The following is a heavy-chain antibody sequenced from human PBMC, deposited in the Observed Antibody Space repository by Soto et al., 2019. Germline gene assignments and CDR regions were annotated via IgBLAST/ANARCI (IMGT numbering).Heavy chain of an antibody. CDR2: ISYDGTKK. CDR3: AKSIGAARSTYYFDY. D-gene: IGHD6-6*01. V-gene: IGHV3-30*18. J-gene: IGHJ4*02. CDR1: GFAFSGYG. Sequence: HPGGSLRLSCAASGFAFSGYGMHWVRQAPGKGLEWVTIISYDGTKKYYADSVKGRFTISRDNSNNTLYVQMNSLRAEDTAIYYCAKSIGAARSTYYFDYWGQGTQVTVSS.